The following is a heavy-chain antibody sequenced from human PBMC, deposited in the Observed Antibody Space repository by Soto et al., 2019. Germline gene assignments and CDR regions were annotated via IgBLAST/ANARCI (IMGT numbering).Heavy chain of an antibody. V-gene: IGHV3-11*01. CDR1: GFSFSDYY. J-gene: IGHJ4*02. CDR2: ISSGGRSI. Sequence: SLRLPCPASGFSFSDYYMGWIRQAPGKGLEWLSYISSGGRSIKYADSVKGRFTISRDNDKNSLYLQIYSLRAEDTAVYYCARDVGPGSTDYWGQGTLVTVYS. CDR3: ARDVGPGSTDY.